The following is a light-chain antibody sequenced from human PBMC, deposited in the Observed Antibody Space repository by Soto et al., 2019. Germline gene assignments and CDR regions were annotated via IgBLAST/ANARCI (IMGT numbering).Light chain of an antibody. J-gene: IGKJ5*01. Sequence: EIVLTQSPGTLSVSPGERAALSCKASQTVTSNYLAWYQQRPGQAPRLLIYGASTRATGIPARFSGSGSGTEFTRTISSLQSEDFAVYYCQQYNNWPPITFGQGTRLEIK. CDR1: QTVTSNY. CDR2: GAS. V-gene: IGKV3-15*01. CDR3: QQYNNWPPIT.